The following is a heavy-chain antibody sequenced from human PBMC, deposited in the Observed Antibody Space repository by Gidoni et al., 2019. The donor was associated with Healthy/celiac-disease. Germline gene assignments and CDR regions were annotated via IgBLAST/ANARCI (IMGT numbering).Heavy chain of an antibody. V-gene: IGHV4-59*01. Sequence: QVQLLESGPGLVKPSETLSLTCTVSGGSISSYYWSWIRQPPEKGLEWIGYIYYSGSTNYNPSLKSRVTISVDTSKNQFSLKLSSVTAADTAVYYCARAPYGGIDYWGQGTLVTVSS. CDR3: ARAPYGGIDY. CDR2: IYYSGST. J-gene: IGHJ4*02. D-gene: IGHD4-17*01. CDR1: GGSISSYY.